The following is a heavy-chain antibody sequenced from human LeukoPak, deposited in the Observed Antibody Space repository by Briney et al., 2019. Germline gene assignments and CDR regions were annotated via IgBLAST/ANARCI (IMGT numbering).Heavy chain of an antibody. J-gene: IGHJ4*02. Sequence: SETLSLTCAVYGGSFSGYYWSWIRQPPGKGLEWIGEINHSGSTNYNPSLKSRVTISVDTSKNQFSLKLSSVTAADTAVYYCARGYDILTGYYFDCWGQGTLVTVSS. CDR2: INHSGST. V-gene: IGHV4-34*01. CDR1: GGSFSGYY. CDR3: ARGYDILTGYYFDC. D-gene: IGHD3-9*01.